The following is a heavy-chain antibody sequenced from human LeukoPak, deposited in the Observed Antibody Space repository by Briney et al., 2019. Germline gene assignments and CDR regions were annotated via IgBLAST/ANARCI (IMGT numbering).Heavy chain of an antibody. CDR1: GGSISSYY. Sequence: SETLSLTCTVSGGSISSYYWSWIRQPPGKGLEWIGYIYYSGSTNYNPSLKSRVTISVDTSKNQFSLKLSSVTAADTAVYYCARDGGHGDSNNYYYMDVWGKGTTVTISS. V-gene: IGHV4-59*01. CDR3: ARDGGHGDSNNYYYMDV. CDR2: IYYSGST. D-gene: IGHD4-17*01. J-gene: IGHJ6*03.